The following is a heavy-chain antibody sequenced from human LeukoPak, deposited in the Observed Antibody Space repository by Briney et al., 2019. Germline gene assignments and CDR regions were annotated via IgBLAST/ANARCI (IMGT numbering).Heavy chain of an antibody. V-gene: IGHV1-69*04. D-gene: IGHD6-13*01. CDR1: GGTFSSYA. CDR3: AVPTGQQLVRGYYYYYYMDV. J-gene: IGHJ6*03. CDR2: IIPILGIA. Sequence: ASVKVSCKASGGTFSSYAISWVRQAPGQGLEWMGRIIPILGIANYAQKFQGRVTITTDESTSTAYMELSSLRSEDTAVYYCAVPTGQQLVRGYYYYYYMDVWGKGTTVTVSS.